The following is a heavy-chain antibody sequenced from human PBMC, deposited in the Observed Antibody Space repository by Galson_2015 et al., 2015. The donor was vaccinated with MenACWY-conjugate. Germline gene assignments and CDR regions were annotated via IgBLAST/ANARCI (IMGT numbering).Heavy chain of an antibody. V-gene: IGHV4-39*07. CDR2: INHSGST. CDR1: GGSISSSSYY. D-gene: IGHD3-3*01. J-gene: IGHJ4*02. Sequence: LSLTCTVSGGSISSSSYYWGWIRQPPGKGLEWIGEINHSGSTNYNPSLKSRVTISVDTAKNQFSLKLSSVTAADTAVYYCAVTYYDFWSGYYYFDYWGQGTLVTVSS. CDR3: AVTYYDFWSGYYYFDY.